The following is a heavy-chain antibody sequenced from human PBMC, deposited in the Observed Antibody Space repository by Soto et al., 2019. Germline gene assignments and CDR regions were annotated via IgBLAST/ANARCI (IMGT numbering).Heavy chain of an antibody. CDR2: IYYSGST. V-gene: IGHV4-39*01. D-gene: IGHD6-13*01. Sequence: SETLSLTCTVSGGSISSSSYYWGWIRQPPGKGLEWIGSIYYSGSTYYNPSLKSRVTISVDTSKNQFSLKLSSVTAADTAVYYCARQRYSSSWYWGNAFDIWGQGTMVTVSS. CDR1: GGSISSSSYY. J-gene: IGHJ3*02. CDR3: ARQRYSSSWYWGNAFDI.